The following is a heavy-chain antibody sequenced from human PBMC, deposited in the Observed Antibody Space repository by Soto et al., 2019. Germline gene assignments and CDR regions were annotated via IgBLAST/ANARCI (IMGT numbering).Heavy chain of an antibody. J-gene: IGHJ4*02. CDR3: AHFRGGGNSPLGDY. Sequence: QITLKESGPTLVKPTQTLTLTCTFSGFSLTTSEVGVGWIRQPPGKALEWLAITYWDDEKRYSSSLKSRPTITKDTSRNQVVLTMTSMDPVDTGTYYCAHFRGGGNSPLGDYWGQGTLVTVSS. V-gene: IGHV2-5*02. CDR2: TYWDDEK. D-gene: IGHD2-21*01. CDR1: GFSLTTSEVG.